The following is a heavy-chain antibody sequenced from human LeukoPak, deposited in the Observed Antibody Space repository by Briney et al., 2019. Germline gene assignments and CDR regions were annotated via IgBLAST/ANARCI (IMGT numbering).Heavy chain of an antibody. V-gene: IGHV3-7*01. J-gene: IGHJ6*02. CDR1: GFTFSNYW. CDR3: GYYYGSGSYYSSDYYYGMDV. CDR2: IKKDGSEK. D-gene: IGHD3-10*01. Sequence: GGSLRLSCAASGFTFSNYWMSWVRQAPGKGLEWVANIKKDGSEKYYVDSVKGRFTISRDNAKNSLYLQMNSLRAEDTAVYYCGYYYGSGSYYSSDYYYGMDVWGQGTTVTVS.